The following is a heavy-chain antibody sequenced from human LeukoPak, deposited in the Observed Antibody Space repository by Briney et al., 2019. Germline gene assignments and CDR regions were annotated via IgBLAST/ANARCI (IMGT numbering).Heavy chain of an antibody. CDR2: ISSSGSTI. J-gene: IGHJ6*02. CDR3: ARVDYNGMDV. CDR1: GFTFRRYE. Sequence: PGGSLRLSCAASGFTFRRYETNWVRQAPGKGLEWVSYISSSGSTIYYAASGKGRFTTSRDNAKNSLYLQMNSLRAEDTAVYYCARVDYNGMDVWGQGTTVTVSS. V-gene: IGHV3-48*03.